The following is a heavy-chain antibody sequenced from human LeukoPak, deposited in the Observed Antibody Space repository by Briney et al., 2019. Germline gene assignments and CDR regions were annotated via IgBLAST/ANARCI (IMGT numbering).Heavy chain of an antibody. J-gene: IGHJ4*02. CDR3: AAPERITMIVVVIPPRFDY. Sequence: QAGGSLRLSCAASGFTFSSYAMSWVRQAPGKGLEWVSAISGGGGSTYYADSVKGRFTISRDNSKNTLYLQMNSLRAEDTAVYYCAAPERITMIVVVIPPRFDYWGQGTLVTVSS. D-gene: IGHD3-22*01. CDR2: ISGGGGST. V-gene: IGHV3-23*01. CDR1: GFTFSSYA.